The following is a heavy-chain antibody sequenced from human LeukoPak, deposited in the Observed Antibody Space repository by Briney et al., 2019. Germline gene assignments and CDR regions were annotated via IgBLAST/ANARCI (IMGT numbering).Heavy chain of an antibody. CDR2: FYPADSET. Sequence: GESLKISCRVSGYAFASYWIGWVRQVPGKGLEWMGIFYPADSETKSSPSFQGQVTFSADKSINTAYLQWSSLKASDTAMYYCARRDGYCSSTSCYADYYYGMDVWGQGTTVTVSS. CDR1: GYAFASYW. V-gene: IGHV5-51*01. D-gene: IGHD2-2*01. CDR3: ARRDGYCSSTSCYADYYYGMDV. J-gene: IGHJ6*02.